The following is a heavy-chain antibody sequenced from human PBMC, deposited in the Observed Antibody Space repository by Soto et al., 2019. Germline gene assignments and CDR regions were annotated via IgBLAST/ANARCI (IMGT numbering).Heavy chain of an antibody. CDR2: IWYDGSNK. J-gene: IGHJ6*02. D-gene: IGHD2-2*02. Sequence: QVQLVESGGGVVQPGRSLRLSCAASGFTFSSYGMHWVRQAPGKGLEWVAVIWYDGSNKYYADSVKGRFTISRDNSKNTLYLQMKRLIAEDTAVYYCARDSYCSSTSCYRWGGGVYYYGMDVWGQGTTVTVSS. CDR1: GFTFSSYG. V-gene: IGHV3-33*01. CDR3: ARDSYCSSTSCYRWGGGVYYYGMDV.